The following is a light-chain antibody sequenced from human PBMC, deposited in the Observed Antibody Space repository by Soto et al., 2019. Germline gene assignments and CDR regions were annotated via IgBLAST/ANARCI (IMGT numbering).Light chain of an antibody. CDR1: QRLFSF. Sequence: DIQMTQSPSSLSASVGESVTLTCRASQRLFSFLNWYQQAPGRAPKLLISTAYKLQSGVPSRFSGSESGTEFTLTISSLQPEDFAIYFCQQTYSAPFTFGPGTKVDVK. CDR2: TAY. J-gene: IGKJ3*01. V-gene: IGKV1-39*01. CDR3: QQTYSAPFT.